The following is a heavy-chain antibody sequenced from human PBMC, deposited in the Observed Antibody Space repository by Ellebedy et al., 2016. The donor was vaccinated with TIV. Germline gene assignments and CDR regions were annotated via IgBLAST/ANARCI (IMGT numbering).Heavy chain of an antibody. CDR2: IYYSGST. Sequence: SETLSLTCTVSGDSISSYYWSWIRQPPGKGLEWIGYIYYSGSTNYNPSLKTRVTISLDTSKNQFSLNLTSVTAADTAVYYCARHIRITMIRGVITNWFDPWGQGTLVTVSS. CDR1: GDSISSYY. J-gene: IGHJ5*02. D-gene: IGHD3-10*01. CDR3: ARHIRITMIRGVITNWFDP. V-gene: IGHV4-59*08.